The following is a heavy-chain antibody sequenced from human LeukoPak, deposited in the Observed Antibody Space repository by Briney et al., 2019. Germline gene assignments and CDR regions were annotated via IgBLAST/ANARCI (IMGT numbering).Heavy chain of an antibody. CDR2: ISGSGGTT. CDR3: AKDSTWYLVDGFDP. CDR1: GFTCDNYA. J-gene: IGHJ5*02. V-gene: IGHV3-23*01. Sequence: PGGSLRLSGAASGFTCDNYAMSWVRQAPGEGLEWVSAISGSGGTTHYADSVKGRFTISRDDSENTLYLQMTSLRDEDTAVYYCAKDSTWYLVDGFDPWGQGTLVTVSS. D-gene: IGHD6-13*01.